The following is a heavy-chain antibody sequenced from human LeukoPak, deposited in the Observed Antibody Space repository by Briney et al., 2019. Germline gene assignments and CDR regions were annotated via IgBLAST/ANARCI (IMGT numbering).Heavy chain of an antibody. CDR3: TRDSVTYNWSDP. CDR2: IDKKDKGYATAT. CDR1: GFTFRGSV. Sequence: GVPLKLTRAPSGFTFRGSVKLGVRQSTGKGLEWVGQIDKKDKGYATATAYAASVKGRFTISRDDSINTAYLQMKSLKTEDTALYYCTRDSVTYNWSDPWGQGTLVSVSS. D-gene: IGHD1-26*01. V-gene: IGHV3-73*01. J-gene: IGHJ5*02.